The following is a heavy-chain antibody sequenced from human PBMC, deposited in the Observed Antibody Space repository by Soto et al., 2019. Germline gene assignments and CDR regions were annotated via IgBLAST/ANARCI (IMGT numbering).Heavy chain of an antibody. CDR1: GFTFSTYA. J-gene: IGHJ6*02. V-gene: IGHV3-23*01. Sequence: GGSLRLSCAASGFTFSTYAMSWVRQAPGKGLEWVSVISGSGGNTFYAAAVKGRFTISRDNSKDTLYLEMNSLRVEDTAMYYCARHYSSSSYYYYYGMDVWGQGTTVTVSS. CDR3: ARHYSSSSYYYYYGMDV. CDR2: ISGSGGNT. D-gene: IGHD6-6*01.